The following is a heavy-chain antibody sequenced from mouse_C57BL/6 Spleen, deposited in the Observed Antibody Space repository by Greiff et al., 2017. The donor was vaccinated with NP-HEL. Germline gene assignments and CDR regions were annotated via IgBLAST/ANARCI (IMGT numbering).Heavy chain of an antibody. V-gene: IGHV2-2*01. D-gene: IGHD2-12*01. CDR3: ARNDCIDAMEY. CDR2: IWCGGST. CDR1: GFSLTSYG. J-gene: IGHJ4*01. Sequence: VQLQESGPGLVQPSQSLSITCTVSGFSLTSYGVHWVRQSPGKGLEWLGVIWCGGSTDYNAAFISRLSISKDNSKSQVFFKMNSLQADDTAIYYCARNDCIDAMEYWGQGTSVTVSS.